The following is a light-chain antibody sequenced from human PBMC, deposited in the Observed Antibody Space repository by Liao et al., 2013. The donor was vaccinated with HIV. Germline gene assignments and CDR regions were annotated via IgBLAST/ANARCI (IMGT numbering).Light chain of an antibody. Sequence: SYDLTQPPSVSVSPGQTANITCSGDKLGDKYTCWYQKKPGQSPVLVIYQDTKRPSEIPERFSGSNSGNTASLTIRGTQAMDEADFYCQAWDRNTVMFGGGTRLTVL. CDR2: QDT. CDR1: KLGDKY. V-gene: IGLV3-1*01. CDR3: QAWDRNTVM. J-gene: IGLJ3*02.